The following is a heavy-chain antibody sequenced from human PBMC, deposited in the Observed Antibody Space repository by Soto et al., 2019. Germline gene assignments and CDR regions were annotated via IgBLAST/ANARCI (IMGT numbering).Heavy chain of an antibody. V-gene: IGHV4-61*01. CDR3: ARGHRRDGYNYFDY. CDR2: IYYSGST. D-gene: IGHD5-12*01. CDR1: GGSVSSGSYY. Sequence: QVQLQESGPGLVKPSETLSLTCTVSGGSVSSGSYYWSWIRQPPGKGLEWIGYIYYSGSTNYNPSLKSRVTISVDTSKNQFSLKLSFVTAADTAVYYCARGHRRDGYNYFDYWGQGTLVTVSS. J-gene: IGHJ4*02.